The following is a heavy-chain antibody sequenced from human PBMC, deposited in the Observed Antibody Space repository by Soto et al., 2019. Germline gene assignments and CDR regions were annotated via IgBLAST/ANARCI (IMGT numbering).Heavy chain of an antibody. CDR2: ISGSGGST. D-gene: IGHD1-1*01. J-gene: IGHJ4*02. CDR1: GLTFSSYA. Sequence: GGSLRLSCAASGLTFSSYAMSWVRQAPGKGLEWVSAISGSGGSTFYADSVKGRFTISRDNSKNTLFLQMNSLRAEDTAVYYCAGRITVAGTLAYWGQGTLVTVSS. V-gene: IGHV3-23*01. CDR3: AGRITVAGTLAY.